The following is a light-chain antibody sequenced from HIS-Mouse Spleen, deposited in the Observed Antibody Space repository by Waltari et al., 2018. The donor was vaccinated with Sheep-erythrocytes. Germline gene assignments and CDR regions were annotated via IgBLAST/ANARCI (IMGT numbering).Light chain of an antibody. CDR3: CSYAGSYNHV. J-gene: IGLJ1*01. V-gene: IGLV2-11*01. CDR1: SSDVGGYNY. Sequence: QSALTQPRSVSGSPGQSVTISCTGTSSDVGGYNYVSWYQQHPGKAPKLTIYGVSKRPSGVPDRFSGSKSGNTASLTISGLQAEDEADYYCCSYAGSYNHVFATGTKVTVL. CDR2: GVS.